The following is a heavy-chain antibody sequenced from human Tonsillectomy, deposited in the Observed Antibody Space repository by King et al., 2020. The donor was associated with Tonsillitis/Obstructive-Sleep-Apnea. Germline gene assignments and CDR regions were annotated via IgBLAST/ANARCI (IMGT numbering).Heavy chain of an antibody. CDR2: ISHSATT. D-gene: IGHD6-13*01. CDR3: AREGGYSTSWYYYYYMDV. Sequence: QLQESGPGLVKPSQTLSLTCTVSGGSVSSGSYFWSWVWQPPGQGLEWIGYISHSATTNYNPSLKSRVTISVNTSKNQFSLTLSSVTAADTAVYYCAREGGYSTSWYYYYYMDVWGKGTTVTVSS. V-gene: IGHV4-61*01. J-gene: IGHJ6*03. CDR1: GGSVSSGSYF.